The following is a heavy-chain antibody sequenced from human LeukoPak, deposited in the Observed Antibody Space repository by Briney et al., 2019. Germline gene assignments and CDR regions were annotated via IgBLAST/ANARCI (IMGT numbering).Heavy chain of an antibody. CDR3: ARVVVTPKGDAFDI. J-gene: IGHJ3*02. CDR1: GGSIRNYY. D-gene: IGHD4-23*01. Sequence: PSETLSLTCSVSGGSIRNYYWNWIRQPPGKGLEWIGEINHSGSTNYNPSLKSRVTISVDTSKNQFSLKLSSVTAADTAVYYCARVVVTPKGDAFDIWGQGTMVTVSS. V-gene: IGHV4-34*01. CDR2: INHSGST.